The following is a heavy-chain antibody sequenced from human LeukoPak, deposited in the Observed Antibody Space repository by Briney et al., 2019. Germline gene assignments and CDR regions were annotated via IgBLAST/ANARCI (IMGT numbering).Heavy chain of an antibody. CDR1: GFTFSNYA. Sequence: GGSLRLSCAASGFTFSNYAMSWVRQAPGKGLEWVSAISGSGGSTYYADSVKGRFTISRDNSKNTLYLQINSLRAEDTAVYYCAKLDYGENFDYWGQGTLVTVSS. CDR3: AKLDYGENFDY. D-gene: IGHD4-17*01. V-gene: IGHV3-23*01. J-gene: IGHJ4*02. CDR2: ISGSGGST.